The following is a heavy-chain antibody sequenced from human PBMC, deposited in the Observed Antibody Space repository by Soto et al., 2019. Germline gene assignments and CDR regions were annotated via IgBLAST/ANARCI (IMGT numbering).Heavy chain of an antibody. CDR1: GFSFSDHY. Sequence: EVQLVESGGGLVQPGGSLRLSCAASGFSFSDHYMDWVRQAPGKGLEWVGLIRNRPNSYTTEYAASVKGRFTISRDDSKNSLYLQMNSLKTEDTAVYYCTRNKPSSWYFDLWGRGTLVTVS. CDR2: IRNRPNSYTT. CDR3: TRNKPSSWYFDL. D-gene: IGHD2-2*01. V-gene: IGHV3-72*01. J-gene: IGHJ2*01.